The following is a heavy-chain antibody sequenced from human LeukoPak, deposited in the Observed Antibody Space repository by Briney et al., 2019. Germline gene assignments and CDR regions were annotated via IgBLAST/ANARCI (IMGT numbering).Heavy chain of an antibody. V-gene: IGHV3-33*01. D-gene: IGHD1-7*01. CDR2: IWYDGSNK. J-gene: IGHJ4*02. Sequence: GGSLRLSCAASGFTFSSYGVHWVRQAPGKGLEWVAVIWYDGSNKYYADSVKGRFTISRDNSKNTLYLQMNSLRAEDTAVYYCARGGDITGTTDYFDYWGQGTLVTVSS. CDR3: ARGGDITGTTDYFDY. CDR1: GFTFSSYG.